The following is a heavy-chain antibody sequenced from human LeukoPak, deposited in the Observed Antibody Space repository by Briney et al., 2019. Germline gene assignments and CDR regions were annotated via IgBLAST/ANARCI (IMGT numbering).Heavy chain of an antibody. CDR1: GFTFSSYW. CDR2: TKQDGSEK. J-gene: IGHJ4*02. V-gene: IGHV3-7*01. CDR3: ARVLDSSISRYQAFPY. Sequence: PGGSLRLSCAASGFTFSSYWMTWVRQARGKGLEWVANTKQDGSEKYYVDSVKGRFTIFRDNAKNSLYLQMNSLRAEDTAVYYCARVLDSSISRYQAFPYWGQGTLVTVSS. D-gene: IGHD2-2*01.